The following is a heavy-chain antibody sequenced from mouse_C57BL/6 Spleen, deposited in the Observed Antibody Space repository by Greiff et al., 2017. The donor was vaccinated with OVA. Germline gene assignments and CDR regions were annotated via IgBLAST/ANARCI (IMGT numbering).Heavy chain of an antibody. CDR2: INPSNGGT. CDR1: GYTFTSYW. V-gene: IGHV1-53*01. CDR3: ARLPVYGRSYNYAMDY. J-gene: IGHJ4*01. Sequence: QVQLQQPGTELVKPGASVKLSCKASGYTFTSYWMHWVKQRPGQGLEWIGNINPSNGGTNYNEKFKSKATLTVDKSSSTAYMQLSSLTAEDSAVYYCARLPVYGRSYNYAMDYWGQGTSVTVSS. D-gene: IGHD1-1*01.